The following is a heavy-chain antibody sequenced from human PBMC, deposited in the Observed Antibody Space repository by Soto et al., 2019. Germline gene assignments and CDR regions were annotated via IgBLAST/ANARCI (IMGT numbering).Heavy chain of an antibody. V-gene: IGHV4-4*02. J-gene: IGHJ4*02. CDR1: SDSIAGENW. CDR3: ARVFSSGSGWMYYFDF. D-gene: IGHD6-25*01. CDR2: IFHTGGT. Sequence: QVRLQESGPGLVKPSETLSLTCTVSSDSIAGENWWSWVRQPQGMGLEGIGEIFHTGGTNYNPSLKSRVTMEVDKSKNQFSLKLISATAADTAVYYCARVFSSGSGWMYYFDFWGQGTLVSVSS.